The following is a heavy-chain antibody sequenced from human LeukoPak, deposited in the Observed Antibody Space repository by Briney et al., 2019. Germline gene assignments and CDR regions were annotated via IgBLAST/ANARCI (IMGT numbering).Heavy chain of an antibody. CDR3: TRHPAEGDY. Sequence: KTGGSLRLSCAASGFTFSTYTMNWVRQAPGKGLEWVSSISSRSTYIYYADSVKGRFTISRDSAKNSLYLQMNSLRAEDTAVYYCTRHPAEGDYWGPGTLVTVSS. V-gene: IGHV3-21*04. D-gene: IGHD2-15*01. CDR1: GFTFSTYT. J-gene: IGHJ4*02. CDR2: ISSRSTYI.